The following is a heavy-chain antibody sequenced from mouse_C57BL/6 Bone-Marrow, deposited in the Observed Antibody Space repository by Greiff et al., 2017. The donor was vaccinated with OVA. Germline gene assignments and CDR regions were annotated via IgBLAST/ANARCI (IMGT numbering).Heavy chain of an antibody. Sequence: QVQLQQSGAELVKPGASVKISCKASGYAFSSYWMNWVKQRPGKGLEWIGQIYPGDGDTNYNGKFKGKATLTADKSSSTAYMQLSSLTSEDSAVYFCARGDYGYDRVDYWGQGTTLTVSS. D-gene: IGHD2-2*01. V-gene: IGHV1-80*01. CDR3: ARGDYGYDRVDY. CDR2: IYPGDGDT. J-gene: IGHJ2*01. CDR1: GYAFSSYW.